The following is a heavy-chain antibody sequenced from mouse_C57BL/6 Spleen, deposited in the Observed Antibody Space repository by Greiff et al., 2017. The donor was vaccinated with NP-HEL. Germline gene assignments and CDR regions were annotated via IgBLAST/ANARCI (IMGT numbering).Heavy chain of an antibody. D-gene: IGHD2-4*01. CDR2: IYPGSGST. CDR3: ARPKYDYDGFAY. J-gene: IGHJ3*01. CDR1: GYTFTSYW. V-gene: IGHV1-55*01. Sequence: QVQLQQPGAELVKPGASVKMSCKASGYTFTSYWITWVKQRPGQGLEWIGDIYPGSGSTNYNEKFKSKATLTVDTSSSTAYMQLSSLTSEDSAVYYCARPKYDYDGFAYWGQGTLVTVSA.